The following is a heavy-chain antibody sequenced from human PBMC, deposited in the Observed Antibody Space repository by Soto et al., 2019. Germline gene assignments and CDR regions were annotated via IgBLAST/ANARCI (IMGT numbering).Heavy chain of an antibody. CDR1: GGSISSDDYY. CDR2: IHDTATT. CDR3: TSPYYAFSSGALDF. D-gene: IGHD3-3*01. J-gene: IGHJ4*02. V-gene: IGHV4-30-4*01. Sequence: QVQLQESGPGLVKPSQTLSLTCTVSGGSISSDDYYWSWIRQPPGKGLEWIGDIHDTATTSYSPSLISRLTLPVPTSETQFPLTLRSLTAADPAVNFCTSPYYAFSSGALDFWGQGMLVTVSS.